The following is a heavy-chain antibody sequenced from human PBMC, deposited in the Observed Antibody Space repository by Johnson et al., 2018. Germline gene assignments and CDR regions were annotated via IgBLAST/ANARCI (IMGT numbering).Heavy chain of an antibody. D-gene: IGHD3-10*01. CDR3: AKGVVILRGAFDI. J-gene: IGHJ3*02. CDR1: GFTFDDYA. CDR2: ISWNSGSI. V-gene: IGHV3-9*01. Sequence: VRLVEAGGGLVQPGRSLRLSCAASGFTFDDYAMHWVRQAQGKGLEWVSGISWNSGSIGYADTVGGRLTISRDNAKNSLCLQLNSLRPEDTAWYYWAKGVVILRGAFDIWGQGTMVTVSS.